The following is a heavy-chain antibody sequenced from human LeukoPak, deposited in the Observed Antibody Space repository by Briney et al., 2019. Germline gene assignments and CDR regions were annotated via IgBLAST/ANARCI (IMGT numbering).Heavy chain of an antibody. CDR3: ARDRGYDLWSGYSDNWFDP. D-gene: IGHD3-3*01. CDR1: GYTFTGYY. V-gene: IGHV1-2*02. CDR2: INPNSGGT. Sequence: ASVKVSCKASGYTFTGYYMHWVRQAPGQGLEWMGWINPNSGGTNYAQKFQGRVTMTRDTSISTAYMELSRLRSDDTAVYYCARDRGYDLWSGYSDNWFDPWGQGTLVTVSS. J-gene: IGHJ5*02.